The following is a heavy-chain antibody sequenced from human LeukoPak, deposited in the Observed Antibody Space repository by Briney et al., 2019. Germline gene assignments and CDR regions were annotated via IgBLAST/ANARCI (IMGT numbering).Heavy chain of an antibody. V-gene: IGHV4-59*01. D-gene: IGHD4-17*01. CDR1: GGSISSYY. J-gene: IGHJ4*02. Sequence: PSETLSLTCTVSGGSISSYYWSWIRQPPGKGLEWIGYIYYSGSTNYNPSLKSRVTISVDTSKIQFSLKLSSVTAADTAVYYCARARVITHDFDYWGQGTLVTVSS. CDR3: ARARVITHDFDY. CDR2: IYYSGST.